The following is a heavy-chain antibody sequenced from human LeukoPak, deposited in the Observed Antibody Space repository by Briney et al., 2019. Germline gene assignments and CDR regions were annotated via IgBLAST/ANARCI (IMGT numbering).Heavy chain of an antibody. J-gene: IGHJ6*03. Sequence: PGGSLRLSCAASGFTFSNAWMSWVRQAPGKGLEWVGRIKTKTDGGTTDYAAPVKGRFTISRDDSKNTLYLQMNSLKTEDTAVYYCTTTSSAMVLGDYYYYMDVWGKGTTVTVSS. V-gene: IGHV3-15*01. D-gene: IGHD5-18*01. CDR3: TTTSSAMVLGDYYYYMDV. CDR2: IKTKTDGGTT. CDR1: GFTFSNAW.